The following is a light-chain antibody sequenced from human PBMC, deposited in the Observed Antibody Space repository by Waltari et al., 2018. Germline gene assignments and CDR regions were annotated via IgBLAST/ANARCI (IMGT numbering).Light chain of an antibody. J-gene: IGKJ1*01. CDR3: QQYNSVWT. Sequence: DIQMTQSPSTLSAPVGDRVPITCRASQSISNWLAWYQHAPGKAPKLLFYKASVLQSGVPSRFSGSGSGTEFTLTITSLQPDDFATYYCQQYNSVWTFGQGTKVEIK. V-gene: IGKV1-5*03. CDR1: QSISNW. CDR2: KAS.